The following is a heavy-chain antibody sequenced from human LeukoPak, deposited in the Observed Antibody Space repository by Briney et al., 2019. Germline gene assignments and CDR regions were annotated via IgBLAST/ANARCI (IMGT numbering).Heavy chain of an antibody. CDR1: GCSISSYY. J-gene: IGHJ4*02. CDR2: THYSGTT. V-gene: IGHV4-59*01. CDR3: ATGWYENGDY. D-gene: IGHD6-19*01. Sequence: PSETLSLTCTVSGCSISSYYWSWIRQPPGKGLEWIGYTHYSGTTTYNPSLKSRVTISIATSKSQFSLKLNSVTAADTAFYYCATGWYENGDYWGQGILVTVSS.